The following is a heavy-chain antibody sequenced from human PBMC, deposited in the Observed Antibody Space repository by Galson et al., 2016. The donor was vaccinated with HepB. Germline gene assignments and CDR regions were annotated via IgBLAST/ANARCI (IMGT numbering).Heavy chain of an antibody. D-gene: IGHD1-26*01. CDR1: GGSISSGNW. Sequence: LSLTCAVSGGSISSGNWWSWVRQPPGKGLEWIGEIHHSGNTNYNSSPKSRVTISVDKSKRQFSLRLRSVTAADTAVYYCATSGSPTWGSFDYWGQGTLVTVSS. J-gene: IGHJ4*02. CDR3: ATSGSPTWGSFDY. V-gene: IGHV4-4*02. CDR2: IHHSGNT.